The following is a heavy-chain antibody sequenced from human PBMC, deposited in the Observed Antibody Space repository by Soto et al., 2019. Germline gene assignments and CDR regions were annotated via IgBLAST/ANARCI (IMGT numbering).Heavy chain of an antibody. V-gene: IGHV3-48*01. CDR2: ISSSSTTI. J-gene: IGHJ4*02. D-gene: IGHD3-9*01. CDR1: GFTFSSYS. Sequence: PGGSLRLSCAASGFTFSSYSMNWVRQAPGKGLEWLSYISSSSTTIYYADSVKGRFTISRDNAKNSLYLQMNSLRAEDTAVYYCARKDPLRYLDWFIDYWGQGILVTVSS. CDR3: ARKDPLRYLDWFIDY.